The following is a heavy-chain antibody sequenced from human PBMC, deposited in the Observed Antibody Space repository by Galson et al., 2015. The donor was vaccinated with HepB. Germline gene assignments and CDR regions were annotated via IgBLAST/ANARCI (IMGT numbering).Heavy chain of an antibody. CDR3: ARDWGGYCSTASCYGGWLDP. D-gene: IGHD2-2*01. CDR2: INSDGSST. V-gene: IGHV3-74*01. J-gene: IGHJ5*02. CDR1: GFTFSTYW. Sequence: LRLSCAASGFTFSTYWMHWVRQAPGRGLVWVSRINSDGSSTTYADSVKGRFTISRDNAKNTLYLQMNSLRAEDTAVYYCARDWGGYCSTASCYGGWLDPWGQGTLVTVSS.